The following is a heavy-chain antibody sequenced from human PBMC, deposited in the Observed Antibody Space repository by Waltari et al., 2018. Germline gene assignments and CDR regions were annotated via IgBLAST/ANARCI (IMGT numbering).Heavy chain of an antibody. V-gene: IGHV4-34*01. D-gene: IGHD3-3*01. J-gene: IGHJ4*02. CDR1: GGSFSGYY. CDR3: AREDTYDFWSGYPDY. Sequence: QVQLQQWGAGLLKPSETLSLTCAVYGGSFSGYYWSWIRQPPGKGLEWIGEINHSGSTNYNPSLKSRVTISVDTSKNQFSLKLSSVTAADTAVYYCAREDTYDFWSGYPDYWGQGTLVTVSS. CDR2: INHSGST.